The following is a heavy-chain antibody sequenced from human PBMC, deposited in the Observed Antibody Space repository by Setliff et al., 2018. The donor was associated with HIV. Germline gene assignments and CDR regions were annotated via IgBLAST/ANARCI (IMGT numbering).Heavy chain of an antibody. CDR1: GGSISSGSYY. Sequence: SETLSLTCNVSGGSISSGSYYWNWIRQPAGKGLEWIGRIYASGNTNYNPSLKGRVTISIDTSKNQFSLRLTSVTAADTAVYYCARGPPGSSIGWYVGYWGQGTLVTVSS. CDR2: IYASGNT. D-gene: IGHD6-19*01. J-gene: IGHJ4*02. CDR3: ARGPPGSSIGWYVGY. V-gene: IGHV4-61*02.